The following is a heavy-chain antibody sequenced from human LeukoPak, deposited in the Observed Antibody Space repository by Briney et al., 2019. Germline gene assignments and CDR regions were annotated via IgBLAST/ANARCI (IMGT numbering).Heavy chain of an antibody. J-gene: IGHJ4*02. D-gene: IGHD3-9*01. CDR3: AKYRTYYDILTGYGGYYFDY. V-gene: IGHV3-7*01. Sequence: GGSLRLSCAASGFTFSSDWMIWVRQAPRKGLEWVADIKPDEGEKYYVDSVKGRFTISRDNSKNTLYLQMNSLRAEDTAVYYCAKYRTYYDILTGYGGYYFDYWGQGTLVTVSS. CDR1: GFTFSSDW. CDR2: IKPDEGEK.